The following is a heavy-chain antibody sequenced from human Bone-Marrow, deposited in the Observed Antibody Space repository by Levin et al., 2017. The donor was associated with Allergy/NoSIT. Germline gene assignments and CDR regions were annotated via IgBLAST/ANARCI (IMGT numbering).Heavy chain of an antibody. CDR2: ISYGGSDK. V-gene: IGHV3-30*18. D-gene: IGHD4/OR15-4a*01. J-gene: IGHJ4*02. Sequence: GGSLRLSCATSGFNFRYYGMHWVRQAPGKGLEWLTVISYGGSDKYYGDSVKGRFTISRDDSNKTLYLQMNSLRAEDTAVYYCAKGSLSVTMVIQHWGQGALVTVSS. CDR3: AKGSLSVTMVIQH. CDR1: GFNFRYYG.